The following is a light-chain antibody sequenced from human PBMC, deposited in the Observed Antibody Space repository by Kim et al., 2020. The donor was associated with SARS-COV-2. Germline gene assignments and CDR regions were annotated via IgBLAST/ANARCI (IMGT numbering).Light chain of an antibody. CDR2: DVS. Sequence: QSITISCTGTRRDVGGYNYVSWYQQHPGKAPKLMIYDVSKRPSGVSNRFSGSKSGNTASLTISGLQAEDEADYYCSSYTSSSTSVVFGGGTQLTVL. CDR3: SSYTSSSTSVV. J-gene: IGLJ2*01. V-gene: IGLV2-14*04. CDR1: RRDVGGYNY.